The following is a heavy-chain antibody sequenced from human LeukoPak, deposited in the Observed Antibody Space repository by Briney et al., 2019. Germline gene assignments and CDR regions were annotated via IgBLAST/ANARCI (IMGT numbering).Heavy chain of an antibody. J-gene: IGHJ4*02. D-gene: IGHD4-11*01. V-gene: IGHV3-30*02. CDR1: GFTFSSYG. CDR2: IRYDGSNK. CDR3: ASRAVYSNYYNY. Sequence: GGSLRLSCAASGFTFSSYGMHWVRQAPGKGLEWVAFIRYDGSNKYYADSVKGRFTISRDNSKNTLYLQMNSLRAEDTAVYYCASRAVYSNYYNYWGQGTLVTVSS.